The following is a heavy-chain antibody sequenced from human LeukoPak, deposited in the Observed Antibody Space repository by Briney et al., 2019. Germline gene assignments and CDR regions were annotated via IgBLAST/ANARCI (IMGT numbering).Heavy chain of an antibody. J-gene: IGHJ4*02. CDR2: LVYDARS. CDR3: ARDLSAAFDF. CDR1: GFTFNTYW. V-gene: IGHV3-33*08. Sequence: PGGSLRLSCAASGFTFNTYWMSWVRQAPGKGLEWVARLVYDARSDYANSVKGRFSISRDDSKNTLFLDMSNLRVEDTALYYCARDLSAAFDFWGQGVLVTVSS. D-gene: IGHD6-19*01.